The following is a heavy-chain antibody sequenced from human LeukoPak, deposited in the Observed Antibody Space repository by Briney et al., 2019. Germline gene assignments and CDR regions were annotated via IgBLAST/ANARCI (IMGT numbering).Heavy chain of an antibody. CDR2: MNPNSGNT. CDR1: GYTFTSYD. V-gene: IGHV1-8*01. J-gene: IGHJ6*02. Sequence: ASVKVSCKASGYTFTSYDINWVRQATGQGLEWMGWMNPNSGNTGYAQKFQGRVTITADESTSTAYMELSSLRSEDTAVYYCARDRVTIFGAHYYYYGMDVWGQGTTVTVSS. CDR3: ARDRVTIFGAHYYYYGMDV. D-gene: IGHD3-3*01.